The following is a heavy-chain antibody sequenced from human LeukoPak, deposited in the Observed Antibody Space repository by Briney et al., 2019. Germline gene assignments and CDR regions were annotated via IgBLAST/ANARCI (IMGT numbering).Heavy chain of an antibody. V-gene: IGHV1-69*04. Sequence: GASVKVSCKASGGTFSSYAISWVRQAPGQGLEWMGRIIPILGIANYAQKFRGRVTITADKSTSTAYMELSSLRSEDTAVYYCARDYYDSSGPHSNYWGQGTLVTVSS. CDR1: GGTFSSYA. J-gene: IGHJ4*02. CDR3: ARDYYDSSGPHSNY. CDR2: IIPILGIA. D-gene: IGHD3-22*01.